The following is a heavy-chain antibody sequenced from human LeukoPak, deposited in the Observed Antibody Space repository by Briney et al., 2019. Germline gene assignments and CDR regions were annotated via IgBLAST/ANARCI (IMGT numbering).Heavy chain of an antibody. CDR3: AKDRRPAGGYYMDV. CDR2: VSSSSSYI. J-gene: IGHJ6*03. D-gene: IGHD2-2*01. Sequence: GGSLRLSCAASGFTFSSYSMNWVRQAPGKGLEWVSSVSSSSSYIYYADSVKGRFTISRDNSKNTLYLQMNSLRAEDTAVYYCAKDRRPAGGYYMDVWGKGTTVTISS. CDR1: GFTFSSYS. V-gene: IGHV3-21*01.